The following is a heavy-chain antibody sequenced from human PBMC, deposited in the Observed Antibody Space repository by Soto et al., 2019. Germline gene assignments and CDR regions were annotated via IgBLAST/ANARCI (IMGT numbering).Heavy chain of an antibody. CDR1: GYTFTGYY. J-gene: IGHJ3*02. Sequence: ASVKVSCKASGYTFTGYYMHWVRQAPGQGLEWMGWINPNSGGTNYAQKFQGWVTMTRDTSISTAYMELSRLRSDDTAVYYCARVPSGYCSSTSCFHAFDIWGQGTMVTVSS. V-gene: IGHV1-2*04. CDR2: INPNSGGT. CDR3: ARVPSGYCSSTSCFHAFDI. D-gene: IGHD2-2*03.